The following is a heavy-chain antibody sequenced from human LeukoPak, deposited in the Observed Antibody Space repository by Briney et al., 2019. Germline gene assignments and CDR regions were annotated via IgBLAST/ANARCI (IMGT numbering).Heavy chain of an antibody. V-gene: IGHV4-4*02. D-gene: IGHD7-27*01. Sequence: SGTLSLTCGVSGGSITTTNYWSWVRQPPGQGLGWIGEISLTGRTNYNPSLQSRVNISIDESKDPLYLHLASVTAADTAVYYCSRETGPFCFFGHWGRGPLVGVTS. J-gene: IGHJ4*02. CDR1: GGSITTTNY. CDR3: SRETGPFCFFGH. CDR2: ISLTGRT.